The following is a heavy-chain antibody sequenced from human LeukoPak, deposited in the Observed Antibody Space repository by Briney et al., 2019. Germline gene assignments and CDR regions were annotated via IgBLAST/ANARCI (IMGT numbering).Heavy chain of an antibody. CDR3: ARRAYCSGGSCYSVVNYYGMDV. V-gene: IGHV4-59*08. Sequence: SETLSLTCTVSGGSISSYYWSWIRQPPGKGLEWIGYIYYSGSTNYNPSLKSRVTISVDTSKNQFSLKLSSVTAADTAVYYCARRAYCSGGSCYSVVNYYGMDVWGQGTTVTVSS. J-gene: IGHJ6*02. CDR2: IYYSGST. CDR1: GGSISSYY. D-gene: IGHD2-15*01.